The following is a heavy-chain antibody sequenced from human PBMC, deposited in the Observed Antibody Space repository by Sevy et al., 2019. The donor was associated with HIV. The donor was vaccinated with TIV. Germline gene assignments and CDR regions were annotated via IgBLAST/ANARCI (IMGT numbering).Heavy chain of an antibody. CDR2: FDPEDGET. CDR1: GYTLTELS. CDR3: ATDRSAVAGTPYY. J-gene: IGHJ4*02. V-gene: IGHV1-24*01. D-gene: IGHD6-19*01. Sequence: ASVKVSCKVSGYTLTELSMHWVRQAPGKWLEWMGGFDPEDGETIYAQKFQGRVTMTEDTSTDTAYMELSSLRSEDTAVYYSATDRSAVAGTPYYWGQGTLVTVSS.